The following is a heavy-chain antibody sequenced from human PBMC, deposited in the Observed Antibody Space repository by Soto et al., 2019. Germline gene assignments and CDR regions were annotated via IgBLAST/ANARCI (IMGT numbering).Heavy chain of an antibody. CDR1: GYGFTTYG. D-gene: IGHD6-6*01. J-gene: IGHJ4*02. V-gene: IGHV1-18*01. CDR2: ISAHNGNT. CDR3: ARGRDGDY. Sequence: QVHLVQSGAEVKKPGASAKVSCKGSGYGFTTYGITWVRQAPGQGLEWMAWISAHNGNTNYAQKLQGRVTVTRDTSPSTAYMELRSLRSADTAVYYCARGRDGDYWGQGALVTVSS.